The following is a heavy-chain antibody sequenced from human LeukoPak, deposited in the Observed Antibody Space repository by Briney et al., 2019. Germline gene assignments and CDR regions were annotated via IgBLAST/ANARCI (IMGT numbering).Heavy chain of an antibody. CDR2: INHSGST. V-gene: IGHV4-34*01. CDR1: GGSFSGYY. Sequence: SETLSLTCAVYGGSFSGYYWSWIRQPPGRGLEWIGEINHSGSTNYNPSLKSRVTISVDTSKNQFSLKLSSVTAADTAVYYCARDPGYYGSGTRGAFDIWGQGTEVTVSS. CDR3: ARDPGYYGSGTRGAFDI. D-gene: IGHD3-10*01. J-gene: IGHJ3*02.